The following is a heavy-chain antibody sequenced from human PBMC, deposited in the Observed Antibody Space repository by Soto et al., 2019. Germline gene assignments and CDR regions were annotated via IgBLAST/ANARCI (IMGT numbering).Heavy chain of an antibody. V-gene: IGHV1-2*04. CDR2: SNHNNGDT. J-gene: IGHJ6*02. CDR3: ARGLDFQGDYYYGMDV. Sequence: AAVKVPCKHSVYTFTGYYMHGLQQPPRRGVAGVDWSNHNNGDTNYPQEPQGWGTMTSDTAIGTVYMEVSSLRSDGTAVYLRARGLDFQGDYYYGMDVWGQGTTVTVSS. CDR1: VYTFTGYY. D-gene: IGHD3-16*01.